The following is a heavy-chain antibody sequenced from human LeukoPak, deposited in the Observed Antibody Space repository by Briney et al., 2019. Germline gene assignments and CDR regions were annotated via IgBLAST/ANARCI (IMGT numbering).Heavy chain of an antibody. J-gene: IGHJ3*02. D-gene: IGHD3-22*01. V-gene: IGHV4-4*07. CDR1: GGSISSFY. CDR3: ARQAYDTGYDAFDI. Sequence: PSETLSLTCTVSGGSISSFYWSWIRQPAGKGLEWIGRIYSSGSTNYNPSLKSRVTMSVDTSKNQFSLRLSSVTAADTAVYYCARQAYDTGYDAFDIWGQGTLVTVPS. CDR2: IYSSGST.